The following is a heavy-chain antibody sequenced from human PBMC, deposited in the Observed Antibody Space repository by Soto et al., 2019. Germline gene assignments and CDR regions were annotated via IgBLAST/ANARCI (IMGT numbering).Heavy chain of an antibody. CDR3: ARSSGWLVRWFDP. CDR2: IFYSGST. Sequence: PSETLSLTCIVSGDSISSYYWSWIRQPPGKGLEWIGYIFYSGSTNYNPSLKSRVTISVVTSKNQFSLKLSSVTAADTAVYYCARSSGWLVRWFDPWGQGSLVTVSS. CDR1: GDSISSYY. V-gene: IGHV4-59*12. J-gene: IGHJ5*02. D-gene: IGHD6-19*01.